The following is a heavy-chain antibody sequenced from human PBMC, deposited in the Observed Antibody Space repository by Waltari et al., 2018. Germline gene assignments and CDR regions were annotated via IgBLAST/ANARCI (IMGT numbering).Heavy chain of an antibody. CDR2: SSSSGVHE. CDR3: ARAALEWSFNWFDP. CDR1: GFPFSDFY. D-gene: IGHD3-3*01. V-gene: IGHV3-11*01. J-gene: IGHJ5*02. Sequence: QVQLVESGGGLVKPGGSLRLSCAGSGFPFSDFYMAWIRQAPGKGLEWVSYSSSSGVHEYYADSVKGRFTISRDNAKNSLYLEMNTLRAEDTALYYCARAALEWSFNWFDPWGQGTLVTVSS.